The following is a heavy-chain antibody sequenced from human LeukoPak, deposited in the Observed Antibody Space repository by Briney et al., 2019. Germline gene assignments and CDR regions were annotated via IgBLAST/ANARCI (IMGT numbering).Heavy chain of an antibody. V-gene: IGHV1-69*04. Sequence: ASVKVSCGASGGTFSSYAISWVRQAPGQGLEWVGRIIPILGIANYAQKFQGRVTITADKSTSTAYMELSSLRSEDTAVYYCARLYSSGWYYFDYWGQGTLVTVSS. CDR2: IIPILGIA. D-gene: IGHD6-19*01. CDR1: GGTFSSYA. CDR3: ARLYSSGWYYFDY. J-gene: IGHJ4*02.